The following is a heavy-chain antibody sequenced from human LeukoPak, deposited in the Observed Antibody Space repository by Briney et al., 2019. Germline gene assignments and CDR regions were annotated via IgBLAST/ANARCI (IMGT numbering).Heavy chain of an antibody. Sequence: GGSLRLSCVASGITFSNYAVSWVRQAPEKGLDWVSVISGSAHKIRYADSVKGRFTISRDNSGNIVYLQMNNLRVEDTAVYYCAGRPTGYSSGYIHWGQGTLVTVSS. CDR2: ISGSAHKI. CDR1: GITFSNYA. D-gene: IGHD5-18*01. V-gene: IGHV3-23*01. J-gene: IGHJ4*02. CDR3: AGRPTGYSSGYIH.